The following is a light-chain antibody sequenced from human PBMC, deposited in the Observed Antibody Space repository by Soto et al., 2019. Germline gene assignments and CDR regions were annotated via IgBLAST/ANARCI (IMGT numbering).Light chain of an antibody. J-gene: IGKJ5*01. V-gene: IGKV3-11*01. CDR2: DAV. Sequence: EIVLTQSPVTLSLSPGERATLSCRASQSINNYIAGYQKKVGQVPRLLIDDAVNRATGIPPRFSGSGSGTDFTLTFSSLEPEDFAVYYCQHLRSFGPGTRLEIK. CDR1: QSINNY. CDR3: QHLRS.